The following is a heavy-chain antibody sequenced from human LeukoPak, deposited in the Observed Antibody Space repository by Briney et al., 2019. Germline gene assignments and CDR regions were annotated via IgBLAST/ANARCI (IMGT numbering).Heavy chain of an antibody. Sequence: SVKVSCKASGGTFSSYAISWVRQAPGQGLEWMGGIIPIFGTANYAQKFQGRVTITADESTSTAYMELSSLRSEDTAVYYCAREGREYAAWGYSSYKGAFDIWGQGSMVTVSS. D-gene: IGHD6-19*01. CDR3: AREGREYAAWGYSSYKGAFDI. V-gene: IGHV1-69*13. CDR1: GGTFSSYA. CDR2: IIPIFGTA. J-gene: IGHJ3*02.